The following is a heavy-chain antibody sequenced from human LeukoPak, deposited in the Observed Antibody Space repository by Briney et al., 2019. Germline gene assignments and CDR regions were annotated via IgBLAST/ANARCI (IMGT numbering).Heavy chain of an antibody. J-gene: IGHJ5*02. D-gene: IGHD6-19*01. V-gene: IGHV4-34*01. CDR1: GRSFSDDF. CDR3: ARGFIAVAGTALNWFDP. Sequence: PSETLSLTCAVSGRSFSDDFWTWVRQFPGKGLAWIGEIDHSGSTNYNPSLKSRVSMSFDTSKNQFSLQLTSVTAADTAVYFCARGFIAVAGTALNWFDPWGPGTLVTVSS. CDR2: IDHSGST.